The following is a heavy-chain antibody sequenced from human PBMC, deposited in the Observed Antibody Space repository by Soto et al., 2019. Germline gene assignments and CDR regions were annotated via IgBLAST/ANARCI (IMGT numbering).Heavy chain of an antibody. Sequence: QVQLQESGPGLVKPSGTLSLTCAVSGGSISSSNWWSWVRQPPGKGLEWIGEIYHSGSTNYNPSLQSRVTISVDKSKNQFSLKLSSVTAADTAVYYCARVLVDRWFGARVVGMDVWGQGTTVTVSS. V-gene: IGHV4-4*02. D-gene: IGHD3-10*01. J-gene: IGHJ6*02. CDR1: GGSISSSNW. CDR2: IYHSGST. CDR3: ARVLVDRWFGARVVGMDV.